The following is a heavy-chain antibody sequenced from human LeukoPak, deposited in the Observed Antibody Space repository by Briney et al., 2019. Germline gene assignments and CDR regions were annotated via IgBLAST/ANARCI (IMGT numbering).Heavy chain of an antibody. Sequence: SESLSLTCTVSGGSISSYYWSSIRQPPGKLLEWIGYIFYSGSTNYNPSLKSRATISVATSKNQFSLKLISVTATDTPEYYCARRGYDDAFDIWGQGTMVTVSS. CDR3: ARRGYDDAFDI. CDR2: IFYSGST. CDR1: GGSISSYY. V-gene: IGHV4-59*01. D-gene: IGHD3-22*01. J-gene: IGHJ3*02.